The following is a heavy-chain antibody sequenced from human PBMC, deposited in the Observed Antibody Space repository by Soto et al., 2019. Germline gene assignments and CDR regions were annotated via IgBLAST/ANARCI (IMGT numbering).Heavy chain of an antibody. D-gene: IGHD3-16*02. J-gene: IGHJ5*02. CDR2: ISHSGST. Sequence: SETLSLTCAVYGGSFSGYYWSWIRQPPGKGLEWIGEISHSGSTNYNPSLKSRVTISVDTSKNQFSLKMSSVTAADTAVYYCARGHDYVGGSYLSSPRFAPWGQEPLVTFSS. V-gene: IGHV4-34*01. CDR3: ARGHDYVGGSYLSSPRFAP. CDR1: GGSFSGYY.